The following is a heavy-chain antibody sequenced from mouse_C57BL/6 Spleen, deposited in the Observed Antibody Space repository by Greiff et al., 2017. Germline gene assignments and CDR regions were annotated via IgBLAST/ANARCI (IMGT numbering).Heavy chain of an antibody. CDR3: ARSIMVSYWYFDV. CDR2: IDPSDSET. J-gene: IGHJ1*03. CDR1: GYTFTSYW. D-gene: IGHD2-2*01. Sequence: VQLQQSGAELVRPGSSVKLSCKASGYTFTSYWMHWVKQRPIQGLEWIGNIDPSDSETPYNQKFKDKATLTVDKSSSTAYMQLSSLTSEDSAVYYCARSIMVSYWYFDVWGTGTTVTVSS. V-gene: IGHV1-52*01.